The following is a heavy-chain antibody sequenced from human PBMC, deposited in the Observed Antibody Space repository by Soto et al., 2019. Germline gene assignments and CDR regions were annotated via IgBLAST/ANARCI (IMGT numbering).Heavy chain of an antibody. CDR3: EVGVPAATPSGY. Sequence: NPGGSLRLSCAASGFTFSSYSMNWVRQAPGKGLEWVSSISSSSSYIYYADSVKGRFTISRDNAKNSLYLQMNSLRAEDTAVYYCEVGVPAATPSGYWGQGTLVTVSS. CDR1: GFTFSSYS. J-gene: IGHJ4*02. V-gene: IGHV3-21*01. CDR2: ISSSSSYI. D-gene: IGHD2-2*01.